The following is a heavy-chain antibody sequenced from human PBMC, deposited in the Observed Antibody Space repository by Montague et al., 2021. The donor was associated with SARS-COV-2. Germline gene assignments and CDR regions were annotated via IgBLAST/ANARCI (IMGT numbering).Heavy chain of an antibody. Sequence: SETLSLTCGVAGGSLSGYYWSWIRQAPGKGLEWIGEISHSGNTNYNPSFNSRLAMSVDTSKDHFSLKLSSVTAADTAVYYCVRGPYTSSLRRHFGLDVWGQGTAVTVSS. J-gene: IGHJ6*02. CDR1: GGSLSGYY. CDR2: ISHSGNT. D-gene: IGHD1-1*01. CDR3: VRGPYTSSLRRHFGLDV. V-gene: IGHV4-34*01.